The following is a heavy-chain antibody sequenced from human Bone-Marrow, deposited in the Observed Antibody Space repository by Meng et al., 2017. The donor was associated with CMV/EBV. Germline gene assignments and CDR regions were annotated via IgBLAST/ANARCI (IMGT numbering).Heavy chain of an antibody. V-gene: IGHV2-26*01. CDR2: IFSNDEK. Sequence: TCTVSGFALSNARMGVSWIRQPPGKALEWLAHIFSNDEKSYSTSLKSRLTISKDTSKSQVVLTMTNMDPVDTATYYCARIGSSGYIDYWGQGTLVTVSS. CDR1: GFALSNARMG. CDR3: ARIGSSGYIDY. D-gene: IGHD3-22*01. J-gene: IGHJ4*02.